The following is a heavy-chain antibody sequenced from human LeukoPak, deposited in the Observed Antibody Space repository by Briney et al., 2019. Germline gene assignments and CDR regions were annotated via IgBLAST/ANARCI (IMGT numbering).Heavy chain of an antibody. CDR1: GLSFGDYN. D-gene: IGHD2-21*01. CDR2: ISRNGAAT. CDR3: GKGPTIPPYYPSGNCYGTKAEFDY. V-gene: IGHV3-43*01. Sequence: PGGSLRLSCEASGLSFGDYNMHWVRQAPGKGLEWVSLISRNGAATKYADSVRGRFTVSRDTSKSSLSLQMNSRSTEDTALYYFGKGPTIPPYYPSGNCYGTKAEFDYCGQGDLVTVSS. J-gene: IGHJ4*02.